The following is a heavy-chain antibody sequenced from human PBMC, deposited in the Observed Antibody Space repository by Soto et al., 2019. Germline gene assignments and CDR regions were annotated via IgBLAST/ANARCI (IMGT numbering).Heavy chain of an antibody. V-gene: IGHV3-7*03. Sequence: GGSLRLSCAVSGFTVSAKWMSWVRQAPGKGLEWLANINEDGSKKFYVDSVKGRFTISKDNAKNSLSLQLGSLRADDTAVYYCAREMPLGSGWGEIDSWVRGTMGTVS. D-gene: IGHD6-19*01. CDR3: AREMPLGSGWGEIDS. J-gene: IGHJ4*02. CDR2: INEDGSKK. CDR1: GFTVSAKW.